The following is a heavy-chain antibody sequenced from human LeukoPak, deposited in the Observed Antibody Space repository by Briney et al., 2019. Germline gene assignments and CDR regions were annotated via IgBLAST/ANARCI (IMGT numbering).Heavy chain of an antibody. CDR1: GFTFSSYA. CDR3: ARARGVVVVITNGLGY. D-gene: IGHD3-22*01. J-gene: IGHJ4*02. Sequence: PGGSLRLSCAASGFTFSSYAMHWVRQAPAKGLEWVAVISYDGSNKYYANSVKGRFIISRDNSKNTLYLQMNSLRAEDTAVYYCARARGVVVVITNGLGYWGQGTLVTVSS. CDR2: ISYDGSNK. V-gene: IGHV3-30*04.